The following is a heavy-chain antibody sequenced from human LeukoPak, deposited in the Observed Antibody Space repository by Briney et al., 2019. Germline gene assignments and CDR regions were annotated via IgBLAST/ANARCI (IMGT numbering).Heavy chain of an antibody. CDR3: AKDDSGYDGFDY. J-gene: IGHJ4*02. CDR1: ELTFSRYG. CDR2: IRYDGSNN. D-gene: IGHD5-12*01. Sequence: PGGSLRLSCAASELTFSRYGMHWVRQAPGKGLEWVAFIRYDGSNNYYADSVKGRFTISRDNSKNTLYLQMNSLRAEDTAVYYCAKDDSGYDGFDYWGQGTLVTVSS. V-gene: IGHV3-30*02.